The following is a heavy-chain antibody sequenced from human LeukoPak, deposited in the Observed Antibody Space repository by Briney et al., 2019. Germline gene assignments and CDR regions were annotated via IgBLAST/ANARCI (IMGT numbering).Heavy chain of an antibody. Sequence: GESLKISCKGSGYSFTSYWIGWVRQMPGKGLEWMGIIYPGDSDTRYSPSFQGQVTISADKSISPAYLQWSSLKASDTAMYYCAIGSGSYYAPYAAFDIWGQGTMVTVSS. CDR1: GYSFTSYW. CDR2: IYPGDSDT. J-gene: IGHJ3*02. D-gene: IGHD1-26*01. CDR3: AIGSGSYYAPYAAFDI. V-gene: IGHV5-51*01.